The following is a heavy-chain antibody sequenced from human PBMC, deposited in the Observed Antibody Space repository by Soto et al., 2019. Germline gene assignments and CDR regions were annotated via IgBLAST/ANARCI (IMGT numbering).Heavy chain of an antibody. Sequence: EVHLLESGGGLVQPGGSLRLSCAASGFASSDYAMTWVRQAPGKGLEWVSDISDGDGATHYADSVKGRFTISRDDSKNTLYLQMDSLRAEDAAVYYCAKGRTFFDFWGQGTLVTVSS. V-gene: IGHV3-23*01. CDR1: GFASSDYA. CDR3: AKGRTFFDF. CDR2: ISDGDGAT. D-gene: IGHD3-16*01. J-gene: IGHJ4*02.